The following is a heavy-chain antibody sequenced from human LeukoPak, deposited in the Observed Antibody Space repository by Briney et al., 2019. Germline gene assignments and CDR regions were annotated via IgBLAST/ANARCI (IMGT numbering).Heavy chain of an antibody. Sequence: SVKVSCKTSGGTFNNSAISWVRQAPGQGLEWLGGIMPLFGTAGYAQKFQGRVTITKHESTRTVYLELTSLTSDDTAVYYCARDVHGDYGSGWFDPWGQGTLVSVSS. CDR2: IMPLFGTA. V-gene: IGHV1-69*05. CDR3: ARDVHGDYGSGWFDP. D-gene: IGHD4-17*01. CDR1: GGTFNNSA. J-gene: IGHJ5*02.